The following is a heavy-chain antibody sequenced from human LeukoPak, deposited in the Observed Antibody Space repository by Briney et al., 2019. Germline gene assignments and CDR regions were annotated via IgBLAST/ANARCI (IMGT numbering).Heavy chain of an antibody. CDR3: VRHSADHTSFDH. J-gene: IGHJ4*02. CDR1: GGSISSSNYY. V-gene: IGHV4-39*01. CDR2: LFYSGNT. Sequence: SETLSLTCTVSGGSISSSNYYWGWIRQHPGKGLEWIGSLFYSGNTYYNPSLKSRLTISVDTSKNQLSLKVRSVTATDTAVYSCVRHSADHTSFDHWGQGTLVTVSS.